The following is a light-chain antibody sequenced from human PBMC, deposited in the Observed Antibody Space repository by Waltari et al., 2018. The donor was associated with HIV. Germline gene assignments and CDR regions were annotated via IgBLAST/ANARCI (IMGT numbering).Light chain of an antibody. J-gene: IGKJ5*01. CDR1: QDIENY. Sequence: DIEMTQSPSSLSASVVDRVTISCQASQDIENYLNWYQQKPGKAPQLLIYEASKLPMGVPSRFNGGRSETNFTFTFNRVQPDDITTYFCQQHAHLPITFGQGTRL. CDR2: EAS. V-gene: IGKV1-33*01. CDR3: QQHAHLPIT.